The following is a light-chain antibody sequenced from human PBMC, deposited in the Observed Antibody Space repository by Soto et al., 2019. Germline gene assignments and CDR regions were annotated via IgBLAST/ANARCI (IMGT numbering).Light chain of an antibody. V-gene: IGKV3-20*01. CDR3: QQYGSSPIT. Sequence: DIVLTQPPGTQSLCPGDRATVCCSASQSVSSSYLAWYQQKPGQAPRLLIYGASSRATGIPDRFSGSGAGTDFTLTISRLEPEDFAVYYCQQYGSSPITFGQGTRLEIK. CDR2: GAS. CDR1: QSVSSSY. J-gene: IGKJ5*01.